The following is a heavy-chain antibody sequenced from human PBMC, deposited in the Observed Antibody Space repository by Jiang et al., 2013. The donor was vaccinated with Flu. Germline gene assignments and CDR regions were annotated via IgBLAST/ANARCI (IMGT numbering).Heavy chain of an antibody. CDR1: GGTFSSYT. CDR3: ARIMYYRNDSNGFEASYFDY. V-gene: IGHV1-69*02. CDR2: IIPNLGIA. D-gene: IGHD3-22*01. J-gene: IGHJ4*02. Sequence: EVKKPGSSVKVSCKASGGTFSSYTITWVRQAPGQGLEWMGRIIPNLGIANYAQKFQGRVTITADKSTSTAYMELSSLRSEDTAVYYCARIMYYRNDSNGFEASYFDYWGQGTLVTASS.